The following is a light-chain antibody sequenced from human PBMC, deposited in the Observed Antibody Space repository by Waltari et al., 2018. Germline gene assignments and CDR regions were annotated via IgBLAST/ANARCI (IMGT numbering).Light chain of an antibody. CDR3: LQQNSYPLT. CDR2: TAS. Sequence: DIQMTQSPSVMSASVGDSVTITCRASQAISYYLAWFQQEAGKVTKLLIYTASSLQSGVPSSFSGSGSGTEFTLTISSLQPEDFATYYCLQQNSYPLTFGGGTKVEIK. CDR1: QAISYY. V-gene: IGKV1-17*03. J-gene: IGKJ4*01.